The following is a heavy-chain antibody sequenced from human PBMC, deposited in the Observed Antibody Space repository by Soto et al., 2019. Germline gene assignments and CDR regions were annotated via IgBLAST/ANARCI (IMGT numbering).Heavy chain of an antibody. J-gene: IGHJ4*02. CDR3: ARGVVAAGKKYYFDY. CDR2: INHSGST. V-gene: IGHV4-34*01. Sequence: SETLSLTCAVYGGSFSGYYWSWIRQPPGKGLEWIGEINHSGSTNYNPSLKSRVTISVDTSKNQFSLKLSSVTAADTAVYYCARGVVAAGKKYYFDYWGQGTLVTVSS. CDR1: GGSFSGYY. D-gene: IGHD2-15*01.